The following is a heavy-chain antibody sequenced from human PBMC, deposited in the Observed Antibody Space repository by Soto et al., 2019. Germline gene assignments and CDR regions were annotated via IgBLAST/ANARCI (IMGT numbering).Heavy chain of an antibody. CDR2: IYYSGST. J-gene: IGHJ6*02. D-gene: IGHD6-13*01. V-gene: IGHV4-39*01. CDR3: ARLPAAAASYYYYYGMDV. CDR1: GGSISSSSYY. Sequence: SETLSLTCTVSGGSISSSSYYWGWIRQPPGKGLEWIGSIYYSGSTYYNPSLKSRVTISVDTSKNQFSLKLSSVTAADTAVYYCARLPAAAASYYYYYGMDVWGQGTTVTVSS.